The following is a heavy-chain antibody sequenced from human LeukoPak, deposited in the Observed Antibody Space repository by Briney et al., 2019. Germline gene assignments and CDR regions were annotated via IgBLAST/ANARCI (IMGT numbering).Heavy chain of an antibody. Sequence: SETLSLTCTVSGGSISSYYWSWIRQPPGKGLEWIGYIYYSGSTNYNPSLQSRVTISVDTSKNQFSLKLSSVTAADTAVYYCAREDSSGYYPYFDYWGQGTLVTVSS. J-gene: IGHJ4*02. V-gene: IGHV4-59*01. D-gene: IGHD3-22*01. CDR2: IYYSGST. CDR1: GGSISSYY. CDR3: AREDSSGYYPYFDY.